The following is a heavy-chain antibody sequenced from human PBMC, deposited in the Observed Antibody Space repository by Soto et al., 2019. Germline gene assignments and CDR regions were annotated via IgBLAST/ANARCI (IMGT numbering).Heavy chain of an antibody. Sequence: GASVKVSCKASGGTFSSYAISWVRQAPGQGLEWMGGIIPIFGTANYAQKFQGRVTITADESTSTAYMELSSLRSEDTAVYYCARDRKIVVVPAAMRATVTATVIQNYYYYYGMDVWGQGTTVTVSS. CDR3: ARDRKIVVVPAAMRATVTATVIQNYYYYYGMDV. D-gene: IGHD2-2*01. CDR2: IIPIFGTA. CDR1: GGTFSSYA. V-gene: IGHV1-69*13. J-gene: IGHJ6*02.